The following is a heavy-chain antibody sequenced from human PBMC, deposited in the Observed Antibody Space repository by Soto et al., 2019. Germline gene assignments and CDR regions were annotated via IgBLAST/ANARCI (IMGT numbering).Heavy chain of an antibody. V-gene: IGHV1-69*13. CDR2: IIPIFGTA. D-gene: IGHD2-15*01. CDR3: ARRPLGYCSGGSCYVFDY. J-gene: IGHJ4*02. CDR1: GGTFSSYA. Sequence: GASVKVSCKASGGTFSSYAISWVRQAPGQGLEWMGGIIPIFGTANYAQKFQGRVTITADESTSTAYMELSSLRSEDTAVYYCARRPLGYCSGGSCYVFDYWGQGTLVTVSS.